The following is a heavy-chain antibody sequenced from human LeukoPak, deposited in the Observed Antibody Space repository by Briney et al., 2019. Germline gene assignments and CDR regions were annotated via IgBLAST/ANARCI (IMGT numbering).Heavy chain of an antibody. V-gene: IGHV4-30-2*01. D-gene: IGHD2-15*01. CDR3: ARGRVVQGPPRLFDY. CDR1: GGSISSGGYS. CDR2: IYHSGST. J-gene: IGHJ4*02. Sequence: SQTLSLTCAVSGGSISSGGYSWSWIRQPPGKGLEWIGYIYHSGSTNYNPSLKSRVTISVDTSKNQFSLKLSSVTAADTAVYYCARGRVVQGPPRLFDYWGQGTLVTVSS.